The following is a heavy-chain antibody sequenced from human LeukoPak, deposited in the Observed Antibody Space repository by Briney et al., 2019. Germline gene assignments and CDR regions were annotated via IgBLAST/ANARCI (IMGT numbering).Heavy chain of an antibody. Sequence: GGSLRLSCAASGFTFGSYAMHWVRQAPGKGLEWVAVISYDGSNKYYADSVKGRFTISRGNSKDTLYLQMNSLRAEDTAVYYCARGYCSSTSCRNDYWGQGTLVTVSS. CDR1: GFTFGSYA. J-gene: IGHJ4*02. CDR3: ARGYCSSTSCRNDY. D-gene: IGHD2-2*01. CDR2: ISYDGSNK. V-gene: IGHV3-30-3*01.